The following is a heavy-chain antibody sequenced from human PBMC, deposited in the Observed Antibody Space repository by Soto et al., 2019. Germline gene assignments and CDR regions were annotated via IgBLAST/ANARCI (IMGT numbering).Heavy chain of an antibody. Sequence: GGSLRLSCAACGFTVNTYCMSWVSQAPGKGLQWVSVIYTGGTTHYADSVKGRFTISRDNSKNTLYLQMNSLRAEDTAVYYCARDKGYGYTGYDFDYWGQGTLVTVSS. CDR1: GFTVNTYC. D-gene: IGHD5-12*01. J-gene: IGHJ4*02. CDR3: ARDKGYGYTGYDFDY. CDR2: IYTGGTT. V-gene: IGHV3-66*01.